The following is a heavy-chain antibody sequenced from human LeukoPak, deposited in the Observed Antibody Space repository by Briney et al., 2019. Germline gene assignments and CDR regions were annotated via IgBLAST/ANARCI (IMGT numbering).Heavy chain of an antibody. CDR3: AGDLVGADAFDI. J-gene: IGHJ3*02. D-gene: IGHD1-26*01. CDR1: GFTFSSYW. V-gene: IGHV3-7*03. CDR2: IKQDGSEK. Sequence: GGSLRLSCAASGFTFSSYWMSWVRQAPGKGLEWVANIKQDGSEKYYVDSAKGRFTISRDNAKNSLYLQMNSLRAEDTAVYYCAGDLVGADAFDIWGQGTMVTVSS.